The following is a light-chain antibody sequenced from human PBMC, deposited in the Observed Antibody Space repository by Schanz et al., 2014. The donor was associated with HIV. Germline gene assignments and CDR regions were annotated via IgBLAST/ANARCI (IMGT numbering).Light chain of an antibody. J-gene: IGKJ5*01. V-gene: IGKV1-39*01. CDR3: QQTYTMPSIT. CDR2: FAS. Sequence: DVQMTQSPSSLSASVGDRVTITCRASQSISTQLNWYQHKPGKAPKLLIYFASNLQNGVPSRFSGSGSGTDFTLVIDGLQPEDFASYFCQQTYTMPSITFGQGTRLE. CDR1: QSISTQ.